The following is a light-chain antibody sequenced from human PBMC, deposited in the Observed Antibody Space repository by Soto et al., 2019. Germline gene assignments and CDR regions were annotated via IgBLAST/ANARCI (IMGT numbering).Light chain of an antibody. CDR1: QSLLYSSNKKNF. CDR2: WAS. CDR3: QHYFLTPPFT. J-gene: IGKJ2*01. Sequence: DIVMTQSPDSLAVSLGERATINCKSSQSLLYSSNKKNFLAWYQQKPGQPPKLLISWASTRESGVPDRFSGSGSETNFTLTIGSLQAEDVAVYYYQHYFLTPPFTFGQGTKLEIK. V-gene: IGKV4-1*01.